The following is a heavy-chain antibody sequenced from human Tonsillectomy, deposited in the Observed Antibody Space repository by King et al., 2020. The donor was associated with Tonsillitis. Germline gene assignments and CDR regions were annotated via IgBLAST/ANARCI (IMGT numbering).Heavy chain of an antibody. V-gene: IGHV3-21*01. CDR2: ISSSSSNI. J-gene: IGHJ3*02. D-gene: IGHD4-23*01. CDR1: GFSFSTYT. CDR3: ARDRWSDAFDI. Sequence: EVQLVESGGGLVKPGGSLRLSCAASGFSFSTYTMSWVRQAPGKGLEWVSYISSSSSNIYYADSVKGRFTISRDNAKNSLFLQMHSLRAEDTAVYYCARDRWSDAFDIWGQGTMVTVSS.